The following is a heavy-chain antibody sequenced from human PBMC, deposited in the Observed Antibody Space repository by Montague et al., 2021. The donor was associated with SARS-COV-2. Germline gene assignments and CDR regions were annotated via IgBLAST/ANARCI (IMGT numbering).Heavy chain of an antibody. CDR1: GDSIRESH. J-gene: IGHJ6*02. D-gene: IGHD1-20*01. Sequence: SETLSLACTVSGDSIRESHWSWIRQPPGKGLEWIGYIDNSGSTNYNPALESRVTLTVSASNNQFYLTLRSVTAAGTAVYYCARLTGSRVYYYHYGLDVWGQGTTVTVSS. CDR2: IDNSGST. CDR3: ARLTGSRVYYYHYGLDV. V-gene: IGHV4-4*09.